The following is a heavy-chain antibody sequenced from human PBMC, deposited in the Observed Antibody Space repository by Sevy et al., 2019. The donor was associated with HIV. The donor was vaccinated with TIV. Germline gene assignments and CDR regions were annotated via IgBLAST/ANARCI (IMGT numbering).Heavy chain of an antibody. V-gene: IGHV1-18*01. J-gene: IGHJ6*02. CDR2: ISAYNGHT. D-gene: IGHD6-19*01. CDR3: ARLEASGSGGYGNGMDV. CDR1: GYPFSTYA. Sequence: ASVKVSCKASGYPFSTYAISWVRQAPGQGLECMGWISAYNGHTNYAQSLQDRVTMTTDTSTSTAYMELRSLRSDDTAVYYCARLEASGSGGYGNGMDVWGQGTTVTVSS.